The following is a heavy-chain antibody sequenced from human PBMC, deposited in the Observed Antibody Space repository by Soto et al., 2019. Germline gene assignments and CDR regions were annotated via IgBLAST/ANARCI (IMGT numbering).Heavy chain of an antibody. J-gene: IGHJ4*02. CDR1: GFTFSSYW. V-gene: IGHV3-74*01. CDR3: AKYTSGPGGLDC. D-gene: IGHD6-19*01. CDR2: INSDGSST. Sequence: EVQLVESGGGLVQPGGSLRLSCAASGFTFSSYWMHWVRQAPGKGLVWVSRINSDGSSTSYADSVKGRFTISRDNAKNTLYLQMNRLRAEDTAVYYCAKYTSGPGGLDCWGQGTLVPVSS.